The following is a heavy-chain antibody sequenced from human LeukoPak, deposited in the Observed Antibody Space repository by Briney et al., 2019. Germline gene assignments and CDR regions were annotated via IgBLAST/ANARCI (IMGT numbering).Heavy chain of an antibody. CDR1: GFTVSSNY. J-gene: IGHJ4*02. D-gene: IGHD3-22*01. V-gene: IGHV3-66*01. CDR3: ARDLAYYDSSGYYSN. CDR2: IYSGGST. Sequence: GSLRLSCAASGFTVSSNYMSWVRQAPGKGLEWVSVIYSGGSTYYADSVKGRFTISRDNSKNTLYLQMNSLRAEDTAVYYCARDLAYYDSSGYYSNWGQGTLVTVSS.